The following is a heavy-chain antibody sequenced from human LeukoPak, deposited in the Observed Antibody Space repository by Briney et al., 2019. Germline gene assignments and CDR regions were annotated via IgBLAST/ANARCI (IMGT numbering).Heavy chain of an antibody. J-gene: IGHJ4*02. D-gene: IGHD3-10*01. Sequence: SETLSLTCTVSGASISSYYWSWIRQPPGKGLEWIGYISYSGSTNYNPSLKSRVTISADTSKNQVSLTLRSVTAADTAVYYCARHPELYFFDYWGQGTLVTVSS. CDR3: ARHPELYFFDY. CDR1: GASISSYY. V-gene: IGHV4-59*08. CDR2: ISYSGST.